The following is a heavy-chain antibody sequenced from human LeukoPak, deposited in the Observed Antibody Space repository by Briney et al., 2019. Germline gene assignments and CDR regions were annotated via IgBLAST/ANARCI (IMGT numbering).Heavy chain of an antibody. CDR3: ARGGYSPQSIWLY. D-gene: IGHD3-16*02. V-gene: IGHV3-48*04. CDR1: GFTFSSYG. Sequence: GGSLRLSCAASGFTFSSYGMHWVRQAPGKGLEWVSYISSSSSTIYYADSVKGRFTISRDNAKNSLYLQMNSLRAEDTAVYYCARGGYSPQSIWLYWGQGTLVTVSS. CDR2: ISSSSSTI. J-gene: IGHJ4*02.